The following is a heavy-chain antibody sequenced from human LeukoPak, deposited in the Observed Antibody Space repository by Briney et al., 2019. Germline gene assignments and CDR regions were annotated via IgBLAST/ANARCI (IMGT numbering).Heavy chain of an antibody. CDR2: IYYSGST. D-gene: IGHD2-2*01. CDR1: GGSISSGGYY. V-gene: IGHV4-31*03. CDR3: AREREYQLLS. J-gene: IGHJ4*02. Sequence: SQTLSLTCTVSGGSISSGGYYWGWSRQHPGKGLGWIVCIYYSGSTYYNPSLKSRVTISVDTSKNQFSLKLSSVTAADTAVYYCAREREYQLLSWGQGTLVTVSS.